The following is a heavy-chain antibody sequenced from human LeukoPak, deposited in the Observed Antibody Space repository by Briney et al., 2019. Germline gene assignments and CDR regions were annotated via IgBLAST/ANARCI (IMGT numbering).Heavy chain of an antibody. D-gene: IGHD3-3*01. J-gene: IGHJ4*02. CDR3: ARPSPSQYPPPTFWSGYFGT. V-gene: IGHV3-30-3*01. CDR1: GFTFSSYA. Sequence: GGSLRLSCAASGFTFSSYAMHWVRRAPGKGLEWVAVISYDGSNKYYADSVKGRFTISRDNSKNTLYLQMNSLRAEDTAVYYCARPSPSQYPPPTFWSGYFGTWGQGTLVTVSS. CDR2: ISYDGSNK.